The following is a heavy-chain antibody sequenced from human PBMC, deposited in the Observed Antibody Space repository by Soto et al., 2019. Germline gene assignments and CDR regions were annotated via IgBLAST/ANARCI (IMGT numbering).Heavy chain of an antibody. V-gene: IGHV4-4*07. CDR3: ARDKSGGRGYNWFDP. J-gene: IGHJ5*02. D-gene: IGHD3-10*01. CDR2: IYTSGST. Sequence: ETLSLTCTVSGGSISSYYWSGIRQPAGKGLEWIGRIYTSGSTNYNPSLKSRVTMSVDTSKNQFSLKLSSVTAADTAVYYCARDKSGGRGYNWFDPWGQGTLVTVSS. CDR1: GGSISSYY.